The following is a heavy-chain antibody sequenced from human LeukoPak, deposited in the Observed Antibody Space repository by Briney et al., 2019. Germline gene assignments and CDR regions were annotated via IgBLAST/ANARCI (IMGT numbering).Heavy chain of an antibody. CDR2: INGDGRAT. CDR1: GITFSSDA. J-gene: IGHJ4*01. V-gene: IGHV3-74*01. D-gene: IGHD3-10*01. CDR3: VHGAPFDN. Sequence: GGSLRLSCGASGITFSSDAMHWVRQAPGKGLQWVSRINGDGRATAYADSVKGRFVISRDNAKNMLYLQLNTLRPEDTAVYYCVHGAPFDNRGHGTRVIVSS.